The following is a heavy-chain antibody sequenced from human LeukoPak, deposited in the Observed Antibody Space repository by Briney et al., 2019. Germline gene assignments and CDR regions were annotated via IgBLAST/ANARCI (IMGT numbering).Heavy chain of an antibody. J-gene: IGHJ4*02. CDR1: GDSISSGSYY. D-gene: IGHD1-26*01. Sequence: PSQTLSLTCTVSGDSISSGSYYWSWIRQHPGKGLEWIGYTYYSGTTTYNPSLKSRVTISVDTSKNQFSLILSSVTAADTAVYYCARERGSYSVTFDYWGQGTLVTVSS. CDR2: TYYSGTT. CDR3: ARERGSYSVTFDY. V-gene: IGHV4-31*03.